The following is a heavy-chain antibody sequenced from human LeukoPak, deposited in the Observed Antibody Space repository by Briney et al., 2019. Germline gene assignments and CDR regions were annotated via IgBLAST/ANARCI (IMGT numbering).Heavy chain of an antibody. Sequence: SDTLSLTCTVSGDSMNSGTYYWGWIRQPPGKGLEWIGSFSDSGSTYYNPSLKSRVTISVDTSKNQFSLKLSSVTAAGTAVYYCARGRPIVVVVAATLGYFEYWGQATQVTVSS. V-gene: IGHV4-39*07. CDR3: ARGRPIVVVVAATLGYFEY. CDR1: GDSMNSGTYY. CDR2: FSDSGST. D-gene: IGHD2-15*01. J-gene: IGHJ4*02.